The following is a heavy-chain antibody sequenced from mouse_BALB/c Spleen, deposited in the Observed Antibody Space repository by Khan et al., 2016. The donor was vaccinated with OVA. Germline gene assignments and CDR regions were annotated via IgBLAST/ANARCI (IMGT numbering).Heavy chain of an antibody. CDR3: VRDGAYYRNYGWFAY. CDR1: GYTFTTYT. Sequence: QVQLVESGAELVRPGASVKMSCKASGYTFTTYTIHWIKLRPGQGLEWIGFINPSNGNTNYNQKFKDKATLTADKSSHTAYMQLRSLTSDDSAVDNCVRDGAYYRNYGWFAYWGQGTLVTVSA. V-gene: IGHV1-4*01. D-gene: IGHD2-5*01. J-gene: IGHJ3*01. CDR2: INPSNGNT.